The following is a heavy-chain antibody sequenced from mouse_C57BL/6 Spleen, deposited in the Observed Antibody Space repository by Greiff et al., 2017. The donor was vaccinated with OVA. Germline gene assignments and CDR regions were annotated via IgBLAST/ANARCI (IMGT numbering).Heavy chain of an antibody. V-gene: IGHV1-52*01. J-gene: IGHJ4*01. CDR2: IDPSDSES. D-gene: IGHD1-1*02. CDR3: SRGWPPMDY. Sequence: VQLQQPGAELVRPGSSVKLSCKASGYTFTSYWLHWVKQRPIQGLEWIGNIDPSDSESHYNKNFKDKATLTVDKSSSTAYMQLSSLKSEASAVYCCSRGWPPMDYWGQGTSVTVSS. CDR1: GYTFTSYW.